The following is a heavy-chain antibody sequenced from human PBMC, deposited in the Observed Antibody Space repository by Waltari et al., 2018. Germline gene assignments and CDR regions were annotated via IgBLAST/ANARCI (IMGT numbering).Heavy chain of an antibody. CDR2: VNHSGTT. J-gene: IGHJ4*02. D-gene: IGHD3-10*01. CDR3: ATTRGYELLSSFDF. V-gene: IGHV4-34*02. CDR1: GASFSNYY. Sequence: QVQLQQWGAGLLKPSETLSLTCAVYGASFSNYYCNWIRQSPGKGLEWIGEVNHSGTTNYNPSLESRVTISLDTSKNQFSLKLTSVTAADTAVYYCATTRGYELLSSFDFWGQGTLVTVSS.